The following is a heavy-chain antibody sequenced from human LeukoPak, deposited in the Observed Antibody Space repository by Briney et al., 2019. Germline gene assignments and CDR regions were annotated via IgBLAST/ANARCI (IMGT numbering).Heavy chain of an antibody. J-gene: IGHJ5*02. CDR1: GGSISSYY. CDR3: ARREYDFWSGYGWFDP. V-gene: IGHV4-59*08. D-gene: IGHD3-3*01. Sequence: SETLSLTCTVSGGSISSYYWSWIRQPPGKGLEWIGYIYYSGRTNYNPSLKSRVTISVDTSKNQFSLKLSSVTAADTAVYYCARREYDFWSGYGWFDPWGQGTLVTVSS. CDR2: IYYSGRT.